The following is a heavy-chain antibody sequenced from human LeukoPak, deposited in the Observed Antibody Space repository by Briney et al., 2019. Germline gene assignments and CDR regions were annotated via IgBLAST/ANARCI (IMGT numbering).Heavy chain of an antibody. CDR2: IYYSGST. V-gene: IGHV4-59*12. Sequence: SETLSLTCTVSGGSISSYCWSWIRQPPGKGLEWIGYIYYSGSTNYNPSLKSRVTISVDKSKNQFSLKLSSVTAADAAVYYCARASAIAVAATWGQGTLVTVSS. CDR1: GGSISSYC. D-gene: IGHD6-19*01. CDR3: ARASAIAVAAT. J-gene: IGHJ4*02.